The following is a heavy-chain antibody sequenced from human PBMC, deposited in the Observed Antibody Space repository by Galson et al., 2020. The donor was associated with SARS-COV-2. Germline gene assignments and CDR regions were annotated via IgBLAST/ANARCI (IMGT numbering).Heavy chain of an antibody. J-gene: IGHJ4*02. CDR3: ARIDSGNGGFYDG. V-gene: IGHV3-7*05. D-gene: IGHD2-15*01. CDR1: GFTFRRHW. Sequence: TGGSLRLSCVASGFTFRRHWMGWVRQTPGKGLEWVANINQDGSTTRYVDSVKGRFTVSRDNTKNSLYLQMNNVRVEETALYYCARIDSGNGGFYDGWGQGVLVTVSS. CDR2: INQDGSTT.